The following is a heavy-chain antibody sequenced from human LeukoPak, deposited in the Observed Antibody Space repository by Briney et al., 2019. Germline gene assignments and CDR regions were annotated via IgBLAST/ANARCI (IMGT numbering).Heavy chain of an antibody. D-gene: IGHD6-6*01. CDR3: AKDYPPSLVRFG. CDR1: GFPLSSYW. Sequence: GGSLRLSCAAYGFPLSSYWMSWVRQAPGKGLEWVSGISGSADTRYYADSVRGRFTISRDNSKNTLYLQMNSLRAEDTAVYYCAKDYPPSLVRFGWGQGTLVTVSS. CDR2: ISGSADTR. J-gene: IGHJ4*02. V-gene: IGHV3-23*01.